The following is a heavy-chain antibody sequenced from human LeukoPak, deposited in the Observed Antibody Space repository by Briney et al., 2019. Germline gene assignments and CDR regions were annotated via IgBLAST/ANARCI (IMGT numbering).Heavy chain of an antibody. CDR1: GFTFSSYA. Sequence: PGGSLRLSCAASGFTFSSYAMSWVRQAPGKGLEWVSAISGSGGTTYYADSVKGRFTISRDNSKNTLYLQMNSLRAEDTAVYYCAKARGSYDYVLDYWGQGTLVTVSS. CDR3: AKARGSYDYVLDY. J-gene: IGHJ4*02. CDR2: ISGSGGTT. V-gene: IGHV3-23*01. D-gene: IGHD3-10*01.